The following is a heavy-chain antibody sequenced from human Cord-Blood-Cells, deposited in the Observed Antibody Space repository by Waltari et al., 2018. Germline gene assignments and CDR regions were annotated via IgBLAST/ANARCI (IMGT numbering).Heavy chain of an antibody. CDR1: GGSFSGYY. CDR2: INHSGST. Sequence: QVQLQQWGAGLLKPSETLSLTCAVYGGSFSGYYWNLIRQPPGKGLEWIGEINHSGSTNYNPSLKSRVTISVDTSKNQFSLKLSSVTAADTAVYYCAMTVTTTDACDIWGQGTMVTVSS. CDR3: AMTVTTTDACDI. V-gene: IGHV4-34*01. D-gene: IGHD4-17*01. J-gene: IGHJ3*02.